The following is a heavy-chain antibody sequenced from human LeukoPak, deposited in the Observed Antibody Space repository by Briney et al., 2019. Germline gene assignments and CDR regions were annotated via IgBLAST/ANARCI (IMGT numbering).Heavy chain of an antibody. V-gene: IGHV3-9*01. Sequence: GRSLRLSCAASGFTFDDYAMHWVRQAPGKGLEWVSGISWNSGIIGYADSVKGRFTISRDNAKNSLYLQMSSLRAEDTAVYYCAKDLLGQWPTVFDYWGQGTLVTVSS. CDR3: AKDLLGQWPTVFDY. CDR2: ISWNSGII. J-gene: IGHJ4*02. CDR1: GFTFDDYA. D-gene: IGHD6-19*01.